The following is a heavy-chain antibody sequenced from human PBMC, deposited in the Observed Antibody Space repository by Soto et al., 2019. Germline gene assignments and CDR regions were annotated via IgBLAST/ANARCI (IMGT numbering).Heavy chain of an antibody. Sequence: QVQLQQSGPGLVQPSQTLSLTCAISGDSVSSTSTAWSWIRQSPSRGLEWLGRTYYRSNWYSDYAVSVKSRITINPDTSKNQFSLQLNSVTPDDTAVYYCARGSYYSGWVWGQGTLVTVSS. CDR1: GDSVSSTSTA. D-gene: IGHD6-19*01. CDR3: ARGSYYSGWV. CDR2: TYYRSNWYS. V-gene: IGHV6-1*01. J-gene: IGHJ4*02.